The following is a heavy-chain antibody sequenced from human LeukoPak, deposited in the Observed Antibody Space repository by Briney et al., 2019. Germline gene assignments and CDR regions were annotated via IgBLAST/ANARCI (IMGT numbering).Heavy chain of an antibody. D-gene: IGHD3-16*02. CDR3: ARGQDYDYVWGSYRWYFDL. Sequence: GSLRLSCAASGFTFSSYSMNWVRQPPGKGLEWIGEINHSGSTNYNPSLKSRVTISVDTSKNQFSLKLSSVTAADTAVYYCARGQDYDYVWGSYRWYFDLWGRGTPVTVSS. CDR2: INHSGST. J-gene: IGHJ2*01. CDR1: GFTFSSYS. V-gene: IGHV4-34*01.